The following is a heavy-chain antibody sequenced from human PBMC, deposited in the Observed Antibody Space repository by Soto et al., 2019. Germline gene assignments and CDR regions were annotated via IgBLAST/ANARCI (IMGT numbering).Heavy chain of an antibody. CDR3: ARDPGSGGNRFDF. V-gene: IGHV1-2*02. D-gene: IGHD3-3*01. CDR1: GYRFTAYY. J-gene: IGHJ4*02. CDR2: INPHSGDT. Sequence: QVQLVQSGAELKRPGASVKVSCKTSGYRFTAYYIHWVRQAPGQGLVWMGWINPHSGDTNYAQKFQGRVGLTRDMSSSPGDMEVIRLRPDDPAVYSCARDPGSGGNRFDFWGQGNLVTVSS.